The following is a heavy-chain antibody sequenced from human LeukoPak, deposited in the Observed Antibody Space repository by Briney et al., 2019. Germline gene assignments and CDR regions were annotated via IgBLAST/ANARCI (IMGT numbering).Heavy chain of an antibody. CDR1: GGSVSSGSYY. CDR2: IYYSGST. V-gene: IGHV4-61*01. CDR3: ATSRQLWFDY. D-gene: IGHD3-10*01. Sequence: SETLSLTCTVSGGSVSSGSYYWSWIRQPPGKGLEWIGYIYYSGSTNYNPFLKSRVTISADTSKNQFSLKLSSVTAADTAVYYCATSRQLWFDYWGQGTLVTVSS. J-gene: IGHJ4*02.